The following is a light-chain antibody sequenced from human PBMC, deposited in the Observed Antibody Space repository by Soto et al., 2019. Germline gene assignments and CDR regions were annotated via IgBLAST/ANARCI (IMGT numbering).Light chain of an antibody. J-gene: IGLJ2*01. CDR3: GGWDDSLSGPV. CDR1: SSNIGSNY. V-gene: IGLV1-47*01. Sequence: QSVLTQPPSASGTPGQRVNISCSGSSSNIGSNYVYWYRQFPGTAPKLLIQRNNQRPSGVPARFSGSKSGTSASLVISGLRSEDEADYYCGGWDDSLSGPVFGGGTKVTVL. CDR2: RNN.